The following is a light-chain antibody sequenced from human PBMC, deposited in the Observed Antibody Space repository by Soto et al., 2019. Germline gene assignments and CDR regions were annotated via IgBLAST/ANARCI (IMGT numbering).Light chain of an antibody. J-gene: IGLJ1*01. CDR1: SSDVGGYNY. CDR3: CSYAGSYTFYV. CDR2: DVS. V-gene: IGLV2-11*01. Sequence: QSVLTQPRSVSGSPGQSVTISCTGTSSDVGGYNYVSWYQQHPGKAPKLMIYDVSKRPSGVPDRFSGSKSGNTASLTISGLQAEEEADYYCCSYAGSYTFYVFGTGTKVTDL.